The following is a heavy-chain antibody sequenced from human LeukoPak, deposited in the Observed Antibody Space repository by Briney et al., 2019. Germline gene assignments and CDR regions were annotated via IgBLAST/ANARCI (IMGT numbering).Heavy chain of an antibody. J-gene: IGHJ6*02. Sequence: ASVKVSCKASGYTFTTYAVNWVRQAPGQGLEWMGWINTNTGNPTYGQGFTGRFVFSLDTSVSTAYLQISSLKAEDTAVYYCARVNVDSAMGTYYYYGMDVWGQGTTVTVSS. CDR2: INTNTGNP. V-gene: IGHV7-4-1*02. CDR3: ARVNVDSAMGTYYYYGMDV. CDR1: GYTFTTYA. D-gene: IGHD5-18*01.